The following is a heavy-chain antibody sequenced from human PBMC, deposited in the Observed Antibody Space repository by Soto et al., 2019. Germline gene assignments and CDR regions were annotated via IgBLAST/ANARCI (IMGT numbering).Heavy chain of an antibody. V-gene: IGHV1-18*01. CDR2: ISAYNGNT. J-gene: IGHJ6*02. CDR3: ARVAITLVRGVSFYYYYGMDV. CDR1: GYTFTSYG. D-gene: IGHD3-10*01. Sequence: GASVKVSCKASGYTFTSYGISWVRLAPGQGLELMGWISAYNGNTNYAQKLQGRVTMTTDTSTSTAYMELRSLRSDDTAVYYCARVAITLVRGVSFYYYYGMDVWGQGTTVTVSS.